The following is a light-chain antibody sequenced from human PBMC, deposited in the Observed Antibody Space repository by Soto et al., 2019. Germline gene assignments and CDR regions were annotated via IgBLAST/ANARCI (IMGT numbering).Light chain of an antibody. Sequence: EIRISQSASTLSVSTGERAALSCSASQSVSSNLAWYQQKPGQAPRLLIYGASTRATGIPARFSGSGSGTEFTLTISSLQSEDFAVYYCQQYNNWPWTFGQGTKVAI. CDR2: GAS. V-gene: IGKV3-15*01. CDR1: QSVSSN. J-gene: IGKJ1*01. CDR3: QQYNNWPWT.